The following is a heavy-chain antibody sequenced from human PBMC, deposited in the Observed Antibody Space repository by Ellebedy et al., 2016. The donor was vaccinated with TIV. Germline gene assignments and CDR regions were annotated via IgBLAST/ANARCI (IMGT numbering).Heavy chain of an antibody. CDR2: ISDSGVYT. V-gene: IGHV3-23*01. J-gene: IGHJ4*02. CDR3: AKGDYYGSGWDY. D-gene: IGHD3-10*01. Sequence: GESLKISCAASGFSFRSYAMGWVRQAPGKGLEWVSGISDSGVYTYYADSVKGRFTISRDNSKNTLFLQMNSLRAEDTAVYYCAKGDYYGSGWDYWGQGSLVTVSS. CDR1: GFSFRSYA.